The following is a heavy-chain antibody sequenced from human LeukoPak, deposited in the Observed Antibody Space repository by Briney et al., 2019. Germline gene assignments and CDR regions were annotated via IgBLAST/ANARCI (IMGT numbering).Heavy chain of an antibody. J-gene: IGHJ4*02. V-gene: IGHV1-8*01. CDR2: MDPNSGNT. Sequence: GASVKVSCKVSGYTFTSYDINWVRQATGQGLEWMGWMDPNSGNTGYAQKFQGRVTMTRNTSISTAYMELSSLRSEDTAVYYCARDGKAVAGFDYWGQGTLVTVSS. D-gene: IGHD6-19*01. CDR1: GYTFTSYD. CDR3: ARDGKAVAGFDY.